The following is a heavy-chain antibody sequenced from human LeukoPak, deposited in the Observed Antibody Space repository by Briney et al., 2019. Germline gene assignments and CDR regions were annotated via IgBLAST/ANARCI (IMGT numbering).Heavy chain of an antibody. CDR2: ISWNSGSI. CDR3: AKAPAPYYYDSSGYYLDY. Sequence: GRSLGLSCAASGFTFDDYAMHWVRQAPGKGLEWVSGISWNSGSIGYADSVKGRFTISRDNAKNSLYLQMNSLRAEDTALYYCAKAPAPYYYDSSGYYLDYWGQGTLVTVSS. J-gene: IGHJ4*02. V-gene: IGHV3-9*01. D-gene: IGHD3-22*01. CDR1: GFTFDDYA.